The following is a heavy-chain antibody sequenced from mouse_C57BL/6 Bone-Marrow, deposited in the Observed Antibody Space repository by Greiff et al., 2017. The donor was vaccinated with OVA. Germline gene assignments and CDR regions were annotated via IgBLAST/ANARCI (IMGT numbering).Heavy chain of an antibody. CDR2: INPNNGGT. D-gene: IGHD1-1*01. J-gene: IGHJ1*03. CDR1: GYTFTDYY. V-gene: IGHV1-26*01. Sequence: EVQLQQSGPELVKPGASVKISCKASGYTFTDYYMNWVKQSHGKSLEWIGDINPNNGGTSYNQKFKGKATLTVDKSSSTAYMELRSLTSEDSAVYYCARPHYYGSRGDWYFDVWGTGTTVTVSS. CDR3: ARPHYYGSRGDWYFDV.